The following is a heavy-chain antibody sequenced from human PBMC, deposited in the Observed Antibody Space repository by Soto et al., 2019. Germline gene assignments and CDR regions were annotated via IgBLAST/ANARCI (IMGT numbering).Heavy chain of an antibody. Sequence: TLCLTCAVAGFSISSVSISVNFWSWILQHPGKGLEWIAYIYYSGITHYNPSLKSRVTISVDTSNNQFSLNLISVTAAETAVYYCARAPGNSGYHSHFDYWGQGTLVTVSS. V-gene: IGHV4-31*11. CDR1: GFSISSVSISVNF. D-gene: IGHD3-22*01. J-gene: IGHJ4*02. CDR2: IYYSGIT. CDR3: ARAPGNSGYHSHFDY.